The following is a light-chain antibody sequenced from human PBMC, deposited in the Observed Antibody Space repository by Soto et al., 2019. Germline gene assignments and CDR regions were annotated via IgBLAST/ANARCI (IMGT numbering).Light chain of an antibody. CDR2: DAS. J-gene: IGKJ1*01. Sequence: DIQMTQSPAALSVFVGDRVTITCRASQSISRRLAWYQHTPWKAPKRLLYDASALQSVVPTRFSGSGSGTEFSITISILQDDDSASYCCQHYSSHSWTFGQGTKVEIK. CDR3: QHYSSHSWT. V-gene: IGKV1-5*01. CDR1: QSISRR.